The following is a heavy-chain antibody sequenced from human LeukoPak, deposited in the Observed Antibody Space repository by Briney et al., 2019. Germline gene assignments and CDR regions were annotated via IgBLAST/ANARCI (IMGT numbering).Heavy chain of an antibody. CDR2: INHSGST. D-gene: IGHD3-22*01. CDR3: ARAARQGFTMIVVPFFYFDL. V-gene: IGHV4-30-4*02. Sequence: NPSDTLSLTCTVSGGPISSGASDWGWIRQHPKRGLEWVGYINHSGSTYYNPSLGSRVTMSVGTSMNQFSLKLSSVTAQGSALYFCARAARQGFTMIVVPFFYFDLWGRGTLVTVSS. J-gene: IGHJ2*01. CDR1: GGPISSGASD.